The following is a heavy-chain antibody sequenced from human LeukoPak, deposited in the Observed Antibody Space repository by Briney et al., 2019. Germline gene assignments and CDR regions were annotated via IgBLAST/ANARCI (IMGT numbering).Heavy chain of an antibody. CDR3: ATITDSSGYSRFDY. J-gene: IGHJ4*02. Sequence: ASVKVSCKASGYTFTGYYMHWVRQAPGQGLEWMGWINPNSGGTNYAQKFQGRVTMTRDTSISTAYMELSRLRSDDTAVYYRATITDSSGYSRFDYWGQGTLVTVSS. CDR1: GYTFTGYY. V-gene: IGHV1-2*02. CDR2: INPNSGGT. D-gene: IGHD3-22*01.